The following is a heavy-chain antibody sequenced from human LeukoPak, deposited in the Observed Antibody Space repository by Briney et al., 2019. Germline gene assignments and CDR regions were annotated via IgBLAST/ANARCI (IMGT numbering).Heavy chain of an antibody. Sequence: GGSLRLSCAASGFTFSSYWMSWVRQAPGKGLEWVANIKQDGSEKYYVDSVKGRFTISRDNAKNSLYLQMNSLRAEDTAVYYCATSWGLYYYGMDVWGQGTTVTVSS. V-gene: IGHV3-7*01. J-gene: IGHJ6*02. CDR1: GFTFSSYW. CDR2: IKQDGSEK. CDR3: ATSWGLYYYGMDV. D-gene: IGHD7-27*01.